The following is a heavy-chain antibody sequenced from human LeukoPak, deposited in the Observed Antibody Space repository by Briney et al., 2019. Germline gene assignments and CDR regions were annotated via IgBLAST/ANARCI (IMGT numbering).Heavy chain of an antibody. CDR3: ARAQGWERPLDF. J-gene: IGHJ4*02. Sequence: ASVKVSCKASGYTFTGYYLHWVRQAPGQGLEWMGWINPNSDGIKYAQNFQGRVTMTRDTSISTAYMELSRLRYDDTAVYYCARAQGWERPLDFWGQGALVTVSS. D-gene: IGHD1-1*01. CDR2: INPNSDGI. V-gene: IGHV1-2*02. CDR1: GYTFTGYY.